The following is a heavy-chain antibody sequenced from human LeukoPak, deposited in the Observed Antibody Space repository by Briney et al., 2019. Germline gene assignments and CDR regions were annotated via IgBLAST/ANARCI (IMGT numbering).Heavy chain of an antibody. CDR1: GYTFTSYG. V-gene: IGHV1-18*01. J-gene: IGHJ4*02. D-gene: IGHD3-22*01. Sequence: GAPVKVSCKASGYTFTSYGISWVRQAPGQGLEWMGWISAYNGNTNYAQKLQGRVTMTTDTSTSTAYMELTRLRSDDTAVYYCARGSDSSGYYVLHFDYWGQGTLVTVSS. CDR2: ISAYNGNT. CDR3: ARGSDSSGYYVLHFDY.